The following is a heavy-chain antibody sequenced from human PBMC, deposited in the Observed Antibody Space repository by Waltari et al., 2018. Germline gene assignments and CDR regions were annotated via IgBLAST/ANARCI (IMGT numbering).Heavy chain of an antibody. J-gene: IGHJ6*03. Sequence: QVQLVQSGAEVKKPGSSVKVSCKASGGTFSSYAISWVRQAPGQGLEWMGGIIPILGTANYAQKFQGRVTITADKSTSTAYMELSSLRSEDTAVYYCARAWGLKGLDYYYMDVWGKGTTVTVSS. CDR1: GGTFSSYA. CDR3: ARAWGLKGLDYYYMDV. D-gene: IGHD7-27*01. CDR2: IIPILGTA. V-gene: IGHV1-69*14.